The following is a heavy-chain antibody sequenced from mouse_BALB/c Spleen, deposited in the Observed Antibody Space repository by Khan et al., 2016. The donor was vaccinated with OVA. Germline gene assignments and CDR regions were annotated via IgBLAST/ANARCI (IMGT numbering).Heavy chain of an antibody. V-gene: IGHV2-9*02. Sequence: VELVESGPGLVAPSQSLSITCTVSGFSLTSYGVHWVRQPPGTGLEWLGVIWTGGSTNYNSALMSRLSISKDNSKSQVFLKMNSLQTDDTAMYYCARYYGNYGWYFDVWGAGTTVTVAS. D-gene: IGHD2-1*01. CDR3: ARYYGNYGWYFDV. J-gene: IGHJ1*01. CDR1: GFSLTSYG. CDR2: IWTGGST.